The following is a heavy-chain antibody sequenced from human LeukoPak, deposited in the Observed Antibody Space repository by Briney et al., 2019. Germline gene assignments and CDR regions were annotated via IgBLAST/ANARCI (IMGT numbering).Heavy chain of an antibody. CDR3: ARVSTNSRVGGYDPQWYFDL. J-gene: IGHJ2*01. V-gene: IGHV1-18*04. Sequence: GASVKVSCKASGYTFINYGFTWVRQAPGQGLEGMGWISGYSGNTNYLQKFQGRVTMTTDTSTNTVYMELRSLSSDDTAVYYCARVSTNSRVGGYDPQWYFDLWGRGTLVTVSS. CDR1: GYTFINYG. D-gene: IGHD5-12*01. CDR2: ISGYSGNT.